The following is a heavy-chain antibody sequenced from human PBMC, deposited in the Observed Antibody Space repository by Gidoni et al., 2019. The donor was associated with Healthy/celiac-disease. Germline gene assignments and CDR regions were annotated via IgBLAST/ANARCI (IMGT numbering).Heavy chain of an antibody. J-gene: IGHJ6*02. V-gene: IGHV1-2*02. D-gene: IGHD6-19*01. Sequence: QVQLVQSGAEVKKPGASVKVSCKASGYSFTGSYMHWVRQAPGQGLEWMGWINPNSGGTNYAQKFQGRVTMTRDTSISTAYMELSRLRSDDKAVYYCASPGVGPGYSSGWYGDGMDVWGQGTTVTVSS. CDR3: ASPGVGPGYSSGWYGDGMDV. CDR2: INPNSGGT. CDR1: GYSFTGSY.